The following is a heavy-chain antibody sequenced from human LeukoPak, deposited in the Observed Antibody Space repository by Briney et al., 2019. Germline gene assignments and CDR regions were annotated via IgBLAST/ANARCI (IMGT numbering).Heavy chain of an antibody. CDR3: ERDDNWGFEY. Sequence: PGGSLRLSCAASGFAFSDYSMNWVRQAPGKGLEGVANTRGGGSGMGSGSYYAGAVKGRFTISRYNTKNSLYLQMSSLRAEDTLLYYCERDDNWGFEYWGQGAVVTVSS. V-gene: IGHV3-21*05. CDR1: GFAFSDYS. J-gene: IGHJ4*02. D-gene: IGHD7-27*01. CDR2: TRGGGSGMGSGS.